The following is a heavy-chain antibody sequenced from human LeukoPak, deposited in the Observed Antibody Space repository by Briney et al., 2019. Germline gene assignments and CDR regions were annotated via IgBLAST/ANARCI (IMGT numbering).Heavy chain of an antibody. D-gene: IGHD3-10*01. CDR2: ISGRDLST. V-gene: IGHV3-23*01. CDR1: GFTFSFYA. J-gene: IGHJ3*02. CDR3: AKGYYGSGSYDDAFDI. Sequence: PGGSLRLSCAASGFTFSFYAMSWVRQAPGKGLEWVSAISGRDLSTYYADSVKGRFTISRDNSKNTLYLQMNSLRAEDTAVYYCAKGYYGSGSYDDAFDIWGQGTMVTVSS.